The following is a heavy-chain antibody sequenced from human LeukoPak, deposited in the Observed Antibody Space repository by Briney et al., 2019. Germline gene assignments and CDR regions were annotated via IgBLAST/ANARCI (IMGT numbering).Heavy chain of an antibody. V-gene: IGHV4-38-2*02. J-gene: IGHJ6*03. CDR1: GDSISSGNY. D-gene: IGHD1-26*01. CDR2: IFHTGST. CDR3: ARPYSGSHYYMDV. Sequence: PSETLSLTCTVSGDSISSGNYWGWIRQPPGKGLEWIGSIFHTGSTYFNLSLKSRVTISVDTSKNQFSLKLSSVTAADTAVYYCARPYSGSHYYMDVWGKGTTVTVSS.